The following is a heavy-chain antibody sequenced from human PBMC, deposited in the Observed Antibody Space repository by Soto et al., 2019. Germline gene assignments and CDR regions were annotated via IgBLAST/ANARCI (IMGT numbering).Heavy chain of an antibody. CDR2: IYSGGST. CDR3: ARDRIPTGMDV. CDR1: GFTFSSYA. J-gene: IGHJ6*02. V-gene: IGHV3-66*01. Sequence: GGSLRLSCAASGFTFSSYAMSWVRQAPGKGLGWVSVIYSGGSTYYADSVKGRFTISRDNSKNTLYLQMNSLRAEDTAVYYCARDRIPTGMDVWGQGTTVTVSS.